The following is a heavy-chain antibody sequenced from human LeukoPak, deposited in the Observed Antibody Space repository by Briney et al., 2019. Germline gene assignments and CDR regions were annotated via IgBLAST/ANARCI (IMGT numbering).Heavy chain of an antibody. CDR3: ARDRVYSYGRNFDY. J-gene: IGHJ4*02. V-gene: IGHV4-30-4*01. CDR1: GGSISSGDYY. Sequence: SQTLSLTCTVSGGSISSGDYYWSWIRQPPGKGLEWIGYIYYSGSTYYNPFLKSRVTISVDTSKNQFSLKLSSVTAADTAVYYCARDRVYSYGRNFDYWGQGTLVTVSS. CDR2: IYYSGST. D-gene: IGHD5-18*01.